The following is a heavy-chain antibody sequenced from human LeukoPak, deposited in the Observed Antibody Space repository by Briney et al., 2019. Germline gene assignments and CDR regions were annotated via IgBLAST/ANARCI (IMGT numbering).Heavy chain of an antibody. CDR1: GFPLSSYA. Sequence: PGGSLRLSCAASGFPLSSYAMSWVRQVPGKGLEWVSATSSSDDGTYHADSVKGRFTISRDNSKNTLYLQMSSLRAEDTAVYYCAKSKGSSDYMDVWGKGTTVTISS. D-gene: IGHD6-25*01. CDR3: AKSKGSSDYMDV. V-gene: IGHV3-23*01. CDR2: TSSSDDGT. J-gene: IGHJ6*03.